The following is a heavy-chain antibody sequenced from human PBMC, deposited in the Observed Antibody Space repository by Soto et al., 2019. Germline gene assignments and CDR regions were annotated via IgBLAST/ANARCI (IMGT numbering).Heavy chain of an antibody. CDR3: AKDHLSYSSRGGVDY. J-gene: IGHJ4*02. D-gene: IGHD6-13*01. CDR1: GFTFSSYG. Sequence: QVQLVESGGGVVQPGRSLRLSCAASGFTFSSYGMHWVRQAPGKGLEWVAVISYDGSNKYYADSVKGRFTISRDNSKNTLYLQMNSLRAEDTAVYYCAKDHLSYSSRGGVDYWGQGTLVTVSS. CDR2: ISYDGSNK. V-gene: IGHV3-30*18.